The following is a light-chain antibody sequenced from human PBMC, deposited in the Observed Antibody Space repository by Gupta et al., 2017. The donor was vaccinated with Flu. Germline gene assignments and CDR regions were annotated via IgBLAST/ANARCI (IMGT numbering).Light chain of an antibody. Sequence: QSTHSPSSLSASVGDRVTITCRASQSITSDLNWYQQKPGKPPKILIYDASSVQSGVPSRFSGSGSVTGFTLTISSLQPEDFATYYCQQSYSAPRNFGQGTKMEIK. CDR2: DAS. CDR3: QQSYSAPRN. V-gene: IGKV1-39*01. CDR1: QSITSD. J-gene: IGKJ2*02.